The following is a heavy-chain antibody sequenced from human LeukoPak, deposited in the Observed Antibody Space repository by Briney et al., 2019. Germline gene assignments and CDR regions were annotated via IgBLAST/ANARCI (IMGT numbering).Heavy chain of an antibody. CDR1: GGSISSSSYY. D-gene: IGHD3-10*01. J-gene: IGHJ5*02. CDR2: IYYGGST. V-gene: IGHV4-39*01. CDR3: ARAYYGSGSRVDYSATFDP. Sequence: PSETLSLTCTVSGGSISSSSYYWGWIRQPPGKGLEWIGSIYYGGSTYYNPSLKSRVTISVDTSKNQFSLKLSSVTAADTAVYYCARAYYGSGSRVDYSATFDPWGQGTLVTVSS.